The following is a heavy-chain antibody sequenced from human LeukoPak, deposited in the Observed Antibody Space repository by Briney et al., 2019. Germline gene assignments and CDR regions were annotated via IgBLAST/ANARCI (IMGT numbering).Heavy chain of an antibody. CDR1: GFSFSSYA. J-gene: IGHJ4*02. CDR3: ARELYSVNDY. Sequence: GGSLRLSCAASGFSFSSYAMSWVRQAPGKGLEWVSTISGSGGTSYYADSVKGRFTISRDNAKNTLYLQMNSLRAEDTAMYYCARELYSVNDYWGQGTLVTVSS. CDR2: ISGSGGTS. D-gene: IGHD2-15*01. V-gene: IGHV3-23*01.